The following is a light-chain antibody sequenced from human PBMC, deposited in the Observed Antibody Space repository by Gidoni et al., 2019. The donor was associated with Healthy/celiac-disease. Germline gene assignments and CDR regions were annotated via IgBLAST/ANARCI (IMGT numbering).Light chain of an antibody. Sequence: EIVLPQSPGTLSLSPGERANLSCRASQSVSSSYLAWYQQKPGQAPRLLIYGASSRATGIPDRFSGSGSGTDFTLTISRLEPEDLAVYYCQQYGSSLLTFGGGTKVEIK. J-gene: IGKJ4*01. CDR2: GAS. V-gene: IGKV3-20*01. CDR1: QSVSSSY. CDR3: QQYGSSLLT.